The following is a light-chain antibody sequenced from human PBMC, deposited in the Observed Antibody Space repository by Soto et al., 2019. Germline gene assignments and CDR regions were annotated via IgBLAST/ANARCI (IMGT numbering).Light chain of an antibody. CDR3: QQYGDSPPEYT. J-gene: IGKJ2*01. V-gene: IGKV3-20*01. Sequence: VLTQSPGTLSLSPGERATLSCRASESIVNNNLAWYQQKPGQAPRLLISGASNRATGVPDRFSGSGSGSDFTLTIDRLEPEDFAVFYCQQYGDSPPEYTFGRGTKLEIK. CDR2: GAS. CDR1: ESIVNNN.